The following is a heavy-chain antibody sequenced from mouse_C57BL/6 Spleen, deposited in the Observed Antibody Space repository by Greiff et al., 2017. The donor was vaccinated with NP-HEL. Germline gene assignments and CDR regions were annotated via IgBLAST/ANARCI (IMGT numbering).Heavy chain of an antibody. V-gene: IGHV2-5*01. D-gene: IGHD1-1*01. Sequence: VKLQESGPGLVQPSQSLSITCTVSGFSLTSYGVHWVRQSPGKGLEWLGVIWRGGSTDYNAAFMSRLSITKDNSKSQVFFKMNSLQADDTAIYYCAKEGIYYGSSGAMDYWGQGTSVTVSS. J-gene: IGHJ4*01. CDR1: GFSLTSYG. CDR2: IWRGGST. CDR3: AKEGIYYGSSGAMDY.